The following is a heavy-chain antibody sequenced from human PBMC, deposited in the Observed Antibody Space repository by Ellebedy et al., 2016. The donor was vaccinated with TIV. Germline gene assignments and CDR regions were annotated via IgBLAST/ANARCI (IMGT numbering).Heavy chain of an antibody. CDR2: ISGSGGST. CDR3: AKEPGTMVRGVIMRWYFDL. CDR1: GFTFSSYA. D-gene: IGHD3-10*01. J-gene: IGHJ2*01. V-gene: IGHV3-23*01. Sequence: PGGSLRLSCAASGFTFSSYAMSWVRQAPGKGLEWVSAISGSGGSTYYADSVKGRFTISRDNSKNTLYLQMNSLRAEDTAVYYCAKEPGTMVRGVIMRWYFDLWGRGTLVTVSS.